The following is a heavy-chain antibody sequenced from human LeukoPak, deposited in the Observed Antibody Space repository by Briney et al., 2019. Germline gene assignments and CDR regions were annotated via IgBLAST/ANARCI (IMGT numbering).Heavy chain of an antibody. D-gene: IGHD2-15*01. CDR1: GYTFTSYG. Sequence: ASVKVFCKASGYTFTSYGISWVRQAPGQGLEWMGWISAYNGNTNYAQKLQGRVTMTTDTSTSTAYMELRSLRSDDTAVYYCARGPQDSQGHYYYYGMDVWGQGTTVTVSS. CDR2: ISAYNGNT. V-gene: IGHV1-18*01. J-gene: IGHJ6*02. CDR3: ARGPQDSQGHYYYYGMDV.